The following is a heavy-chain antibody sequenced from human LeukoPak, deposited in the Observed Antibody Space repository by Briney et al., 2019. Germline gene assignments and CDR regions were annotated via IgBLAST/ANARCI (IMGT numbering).Heavy chain of an antibody. J-gene: IGHJ4*02. CDR3: VRDQNC. CDR1: GFTVSNNY. D-gene: IGHD1-1*01. Sequence: GGSLRLSCAASGFTVSNNYMSWVRQAPGKGLEWVSVIXXXXXYXXXSVKGXFXVSXDNSKNTLYLQMNSLRAEDTAVYYCVRDQNCWGQGTLVTVSS. V-gene: IGHV3-66*01. CDR2: IXXXXX.